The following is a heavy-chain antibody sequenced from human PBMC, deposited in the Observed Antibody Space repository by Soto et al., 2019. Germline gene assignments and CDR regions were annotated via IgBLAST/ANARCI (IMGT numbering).Heavy chain of an antibody. CDR3: VKQAPAGWHFFDT. D-gene: IGHD6-19*01. CDR2: IKSKTDGGTT. CDR1: GFTFSNAW. V-gene: IGHV3-15*01. J-gene: IGHJ4*02. Sequence: GGSLRLSCAASGFTFSNAWMSWVRQAPGKGLEWVGRIKSKTDGGTTDYAAPVKGRFTISRDNSKNTLYLQMDSLRTEDTAVYYCVKQAPAGWHFFDTWGQGTLVTVSS.